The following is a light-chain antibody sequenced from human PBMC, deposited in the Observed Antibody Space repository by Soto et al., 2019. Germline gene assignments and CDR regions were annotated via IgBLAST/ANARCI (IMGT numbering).Light chain of an antibody. Sequence: EIVLTDSPYTLSLSPLERATLSCMSIQIIINYLSCYHHKPGQAPSLLIYDASNRATGIPARFSGSRSGTDFTITISTLEPEDFAIYYCQQRSNWPPEVTFGQGTRLEI. V-gene: IGKV3-11*01. J-gene: IGKJ5*01. CDR1: QIIINY. CDR3: QQRSNWPPEVT. CDR2: DAS.